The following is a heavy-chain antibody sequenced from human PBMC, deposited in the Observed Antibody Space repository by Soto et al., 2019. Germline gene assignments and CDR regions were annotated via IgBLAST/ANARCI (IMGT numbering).Heavy chain of an antibody. D-gene: IGHD3-3*01. CDR1: GFSLTTSGVG. Sequence: QITLNESGPTVVKPAETLTLTCTFSGFSLTTSGVGVGWIRQSPGKAPEWLALIYWDDDKRYSASLKSRLTIIKYTSKNQVVLTMASVDPADTATYYCAHRILRTVFGLVTTTAIYFDFWGQGTPVVVSS. V-gene: IGHV2-5*02. CDR2: IYWDDDK. CDR3: AHRILRTVFGLVTTTAIYFDF. J-gene: IGHJ4*02.